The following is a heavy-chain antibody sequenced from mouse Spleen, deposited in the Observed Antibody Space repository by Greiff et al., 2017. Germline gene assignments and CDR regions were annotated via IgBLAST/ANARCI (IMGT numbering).Heavy chain of an antibody. V-gene: IGHV1-26*01. CDR2: INPNNGGT. J-gene: IGHJ2*01. Sequence: VQLQQPGPELVKPGASVKISCKASGYTFTDYYMNWVKQSHGKSLEWIGDINPNNGGTSYNQKFKGKATLTVDKSSSTAYMELRSLTSEDSAVYYCARPSYYYGRGDYWGQGTTLTVSS. CDR3: ARPSYYYGRGDY. CDR1: GYTFTDYY. D-gene: IGHD1-1*01.